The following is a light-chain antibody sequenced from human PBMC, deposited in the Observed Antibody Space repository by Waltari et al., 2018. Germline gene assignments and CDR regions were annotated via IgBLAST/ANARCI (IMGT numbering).Light chain of an antibody. CDR1: KVGVKD. Sequence: SYELTQPPSVSVSPGQTATITCSGAKVGVKDAGCYQQKPGQSPVLVIYQITKLPSGIPERFSGSNAVTTATLPLSGAQAMSAADYYCPSGDSSTAWVFATGTKVTVL. J-gene: IGLJ1*01. V-gene: IGLV3-1*01. CDR3: PSGDSSTAWV. CDR2: QIT.